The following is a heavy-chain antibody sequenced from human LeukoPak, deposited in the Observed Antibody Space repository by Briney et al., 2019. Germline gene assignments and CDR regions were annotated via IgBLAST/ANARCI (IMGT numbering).Heavy chain of an antibody. V-gene: IGHV3-30*02. CDR1: GFTFSSYG. CDR3: AKDDPFFHY. Sequence: GGSLRLSCAASGFTFSSYGMRWVRQAPGKGLEWVAFVRSDGNRKNYADSVKGRFTVSRDNPKNTLYMEMNSLRAEDTAVYYCAKDDPFFHYWGQGTLVTVSS. J-gene: IGHJ4*02. CDR2: VRSDGNRK.